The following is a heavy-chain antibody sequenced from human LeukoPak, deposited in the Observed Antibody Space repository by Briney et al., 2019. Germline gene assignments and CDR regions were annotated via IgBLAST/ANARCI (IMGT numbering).Heavy chain of an antibody. J-gene: IGHJ4*02. CDR2: IIPIFGTA. CDR3: ARGPRYSSGWYVGD. Sequence: SVKVSCKASGGTFSSYAISWVRQAHGQGLEWMGRIIPIFGTANYAQQFHGRVTITTDESTSTAYMQLSSLRSEDTAVYYCARGPRYSSGWYVGDWGQGTLVTVSS. CDR1: GGTFSSYA. V-gene: IGHV1-69*05. D-gene: IGHD6-19*01.